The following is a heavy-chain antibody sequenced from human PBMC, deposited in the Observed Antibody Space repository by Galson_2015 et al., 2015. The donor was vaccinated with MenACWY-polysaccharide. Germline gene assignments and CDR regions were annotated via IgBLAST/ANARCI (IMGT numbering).Heavy chain of an antibody. D-gene: IGHD1-26*01. CDR2: ISSSGGTT. CDR1: GFTFNSYT. V-gene: IGHV3-23*01. Sequence: SLRLSCAVSGFTFNSYTMSWVRQAPGKGLGWVSTISSSGGTTYYADSVKGRFTISRDNSKNTLYLQMNSLRAEDTAVYYCAKDTGSSPNDFWGQGTLVTVSS. CDR3: AKDTGSSPNDF. J-gene: IGHJ4*02.